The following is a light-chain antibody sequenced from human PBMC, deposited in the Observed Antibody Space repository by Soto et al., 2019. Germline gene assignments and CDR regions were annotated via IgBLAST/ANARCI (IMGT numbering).Light chain of an antibody. Sequence: QSALTQPASVSVPPGQAITISCSGTSSDVGAFNYVSWYQQHPGKAPKLMIYDVSNRPSGVSNRFSGSKSGNTASLTISGLRAEDEADYYCNSYTSNNTYVFGTGTKVTVL. V-gene: IGLV2-14*03. CDR2: DVS. CDR3: NSYTSNNTYV. J-gene: IGLJ1*01. CDR1: SSDVGAFNY.